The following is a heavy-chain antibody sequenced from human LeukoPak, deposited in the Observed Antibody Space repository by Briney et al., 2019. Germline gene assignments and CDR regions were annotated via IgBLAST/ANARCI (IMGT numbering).Heavy chain of an antibody. Sequence: SETLSLTCTVSGGSISSYYWSRIRQPPGKGLEWIGYIYYSGSTNYNPSLKSRVIISVDTSKNQFSLKLSSVTAADTAVYYCARVLLTGVGDYWGQGTLVTVSS. D-gene: IGHD3-9*01. CDR3: ARVLLTGVGDY. V-gene: IGHV4-59*01. J-gene: IGHJ4*02. CDR2: IYYSGST. CDR1: GGSISSYY.